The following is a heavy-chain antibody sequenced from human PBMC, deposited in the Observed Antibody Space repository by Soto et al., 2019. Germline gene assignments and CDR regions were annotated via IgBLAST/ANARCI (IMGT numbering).Heavy chain of an antibody. CDR1: GGSFSGYY. D-gene: IGHD5-12*01. CDR3: ARRWLRRKLDY. V-gene: IGHV4-34*01. J-gene: IGHJ4*02. Sequence: SETLSLTCAVYGGSFSGYYWSWIRRPPGKGLEWIGEINHSGSTNYNPSLKSRVTISVDTSKNQFSLKLSSVTAADTAVYYCARRWLRRKLDYWGQGTLVTVSS. CDR2: INHSGST.